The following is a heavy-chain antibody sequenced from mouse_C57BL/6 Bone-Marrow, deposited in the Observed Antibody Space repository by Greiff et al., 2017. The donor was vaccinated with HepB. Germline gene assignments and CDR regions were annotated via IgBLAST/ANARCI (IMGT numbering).Heavy chain of an antibody. D-gene: IGHD2-2*01. CDR3: TAIYYGFFFAY. CDR2: IDPENGDT. CDR1: GFNIKDDY. J-gene: IGHJ3*01. V-gene: IGHV14-4*01. Sequence: VQLKESGAELVRPGASVKLFCTASGFNIKDDYMHWVKQRPEQGLEWIGWIDPENGDTEYASKFQGKATITADTSSNTAYLQLSSLTSEDTAVYYCTAIYYGFFFAYWGQGTLVTVSA.